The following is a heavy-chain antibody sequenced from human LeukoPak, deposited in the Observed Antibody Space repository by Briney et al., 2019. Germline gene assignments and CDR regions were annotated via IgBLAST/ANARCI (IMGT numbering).Heavy chain of an antibody. D-gene: IGHD5-12*01. CDR1: GFTFSTHA. Sequence: AGGSLTLSCAASGFTFSTHAMTWVRQAPGKGLEWVSVISGGGGSTYYADSVKGRFTISRDNSKNTLYLQMNSLRAEDTAVYYCAKDRRGVATTYYGMDVWGQGTTVTVSS. V-gene: IGHV3-23*01. CDR2: ISGGGGST. J-gene: IGHJ6*01. CDR3: AKDRRGVATTYYGMDV.